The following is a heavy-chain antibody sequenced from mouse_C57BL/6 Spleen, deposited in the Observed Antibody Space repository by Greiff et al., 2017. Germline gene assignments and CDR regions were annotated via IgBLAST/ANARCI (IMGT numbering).Heavy chain of an antibody. CDR2: ISNGGGST. D-gene: IGHD1-1*01. J-gene: IGHJ4*01. V-gene: IGHV5-12*01. CDR1: GFTFSDYY. Sequence: EVMLVESGGGLVQPGGSLKLSCAASGFTFSDYYMYWVRQTPEKRLEWVAYISNGGGSTYYPDTVKGRFTISRDNAKNTLYLQMSRLKSEDTAMYYCARQIPYYYGSSLYAMDYWGQGTSVTVSS. CDR3: ARQIPYYYGSSLYAMDY.